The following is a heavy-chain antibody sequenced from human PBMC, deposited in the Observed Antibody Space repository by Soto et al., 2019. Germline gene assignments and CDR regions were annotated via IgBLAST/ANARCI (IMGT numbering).Heavy chain of an antibody. J-gene: IGHJ4*02. CDR1: GFTFSSYA. Sequence: SLRLSCAASGFTFSSYAMNWVRQAPGKGLEWVSALSGSGGSTYYADSVKGRFTISRDNSKNTLYLQMNSLRAEDTALYYCAREGYYDSSSYYYLAPIDYWGQGTLVTV. V-gene: IGHV3-23*01. D-gene: IGHD3-22*01. CDR3: AREGYYDSSSYYYLAPIDY. CDR2: LSGSGGST.